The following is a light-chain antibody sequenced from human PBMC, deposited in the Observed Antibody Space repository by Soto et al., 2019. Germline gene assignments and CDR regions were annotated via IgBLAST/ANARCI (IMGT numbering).Light chain of an antibody. CDR2: GAS. J-gene: IGKJ1*01. CDR1: QSVSSK. V-gene: IGKV3-15*01. Sequence: EIVMTQSPATLSVSPGERATLSCRASQSVSSKLAWYQQKPGQAPRVLIYGASTRATGIPARFSGSGSGTEFTLTISSLQSEDFAVYYCQHYNDWPPTWTFGQGPGWKSN. CDR3: QHYNDWPPTWT.